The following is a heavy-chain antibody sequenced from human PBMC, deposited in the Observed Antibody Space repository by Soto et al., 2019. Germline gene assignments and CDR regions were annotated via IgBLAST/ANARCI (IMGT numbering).Heavy chain of an antibody. CDR1: GFTFSSYG. D-gene: IGHD6-13*01. Sequence: QVQLVESGGGVVQPGRSLRLSCAASGFTFSSYGMHWVRQAPGKGLEWVAVISYDGSNKYYADSVKGRFTISRDNSKNTLYLQMNSLRAEDTAVYYCAKDHAWRTLSSPGANDYWGQGTLVTVSS. CDR2: ISYDGSNK. CDR3: AKDHAWRTLSSPGANDY. V-gene: IGHV3-30*18. J-gene: IGHJ4*02.